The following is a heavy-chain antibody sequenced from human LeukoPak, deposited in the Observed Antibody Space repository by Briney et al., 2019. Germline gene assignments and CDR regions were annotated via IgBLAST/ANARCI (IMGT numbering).Heavy chain of an antibody. CDR2: INPSGGST. J-gene: IGHJ4*02. V-gene: IGHV1-46*01. CDR3: ARDRATMPRGGGDF. CDR1: GYTFTGSY. Sequence: ASVEVSCNASGYTFTGSYIHWVRHAPGQGLEWMGIINPSGGSTTYAQKFQDRLTMTRDPSTRTVYMELSSRRSGYTAVYSCARDRATMPRGGGDFWGQGTLVTVSS. D-gene: IGHD3-16*01.